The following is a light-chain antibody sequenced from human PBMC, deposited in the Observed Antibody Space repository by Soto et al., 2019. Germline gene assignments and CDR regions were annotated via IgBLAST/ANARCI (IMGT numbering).Light chain of an antibody. CDR2: DVS. Sequence: DIQMTQSPSTLSASVGDRVTITCRASKRISSRLAWYQLKPGKAPKLLISDVSSLERGVPSTFSGSGSGTEFTLTISTLQPDDFATYYCQQYTGYSRTFGQGTKVDIK. CDR1: KRISSR. CDR3: QQYTGYSRT. J-gene: IGKJ1*01. V-gene: IGKV1-5*01.